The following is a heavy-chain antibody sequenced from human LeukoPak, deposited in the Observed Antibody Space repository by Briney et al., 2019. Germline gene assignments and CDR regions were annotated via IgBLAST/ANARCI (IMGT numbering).Heavy chain of an antibody. D-gene: IGHD2-2*02. CDR3: ARDIKSEIPPHYYYYYYMDV. V-gene: IGHV1-18*01. CDR2: ISAYNGNT. CDR1: GYTFTSYG. Sequence: ASVKVSCKASGYTFTSYGISWVRQAPGQGLEWMGWISAYNGNTNYAQKIQGRVTMTTDTSTSTAYMELRSLRSDDTAVYYCARDIKSEIPPHYYYYYYMDVWGKGTTVTVSS. J-gene: IGHJ6*03.